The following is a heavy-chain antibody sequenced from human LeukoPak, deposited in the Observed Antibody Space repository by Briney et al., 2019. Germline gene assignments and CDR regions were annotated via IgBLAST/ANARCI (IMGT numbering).Heavy chain of an antibody. CDR3: ARAGTSSGWSGNWSDP. D-gene: IGHD6-19*01. V-gene: IGHV4-59*12. CDR2: VYHTGST. J-gene: IGHJ5*02. CDR1: GGSISNYY. Sequence: SETLSLTCSVSGGSISNYYWSWIRQPPGKGLEWIGYVYHTGSTNYNPSLKSRVTISVDTSKNQFSLQLNSVTPEDTAVYYCARAGTSSGWSGNWSDPWGQGTLVTVSS.